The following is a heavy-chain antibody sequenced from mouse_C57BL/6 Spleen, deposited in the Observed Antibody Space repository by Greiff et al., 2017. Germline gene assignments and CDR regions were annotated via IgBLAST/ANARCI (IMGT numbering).Heavy chain of an antibody. CDR2: INPSSGYT. J-gene: IGHJ2*01. CDR1: GYTFTSYW. D-gene: IGHD2-4*01. CDR3: ARVYYDYDGLDY. Sequence: QVHVKQSGAELAKPGASVKLSCKASGYTFTSYWMHWVKQRPGQGLEWIGYINPSSGYTKYNQKFKDKATLTADKSSSTAYMQLSSLTYEDSAVYYCARVYYDYDGLDYWGQGTTLTVSS. V-gene: IGHV1-7*01.